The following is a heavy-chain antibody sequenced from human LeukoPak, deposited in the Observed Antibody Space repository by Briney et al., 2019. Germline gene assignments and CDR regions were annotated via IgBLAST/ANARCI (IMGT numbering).Heavy chain of an antibody. CDR1: GGSVSSDSYF. J-gene: IGHJ4*02. Sequence: PSETLSLTCTVSGGSVSSDSYFWTWIRQPPGKGLEWIGYIYYSGSTNYNPSLKSRVTISLDTSKSQISLKLSSVTAADTAVYYCARGQRLLQDYWGQGTLVTVSS. CDR3: ARGQRLLQDY. V-gene: IGHV4-61*01. CDR2: IYYSGST.